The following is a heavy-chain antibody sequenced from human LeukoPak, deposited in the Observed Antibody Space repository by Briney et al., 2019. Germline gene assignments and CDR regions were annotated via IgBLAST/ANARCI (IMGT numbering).Heavy chain of an antibody. Sequence: GGSLRLSCTTSGFTFGDHAMSWVRQAPGKGLEWVSLISWDGGSTYYADSVKGRFTISRDNSKNSLYLQMNSLRTEDTALYYCAKDNLDSYYGMDVWGQGTTVTVSS. CDR1: GFTFGDHA. D-gene: IGHD3-22*01. CDR3: AKDNLDSYYGMDV. V-gene: IGHV3-43*01. CDR2: ISWDGGST. J-gene: IGHJ6*02.